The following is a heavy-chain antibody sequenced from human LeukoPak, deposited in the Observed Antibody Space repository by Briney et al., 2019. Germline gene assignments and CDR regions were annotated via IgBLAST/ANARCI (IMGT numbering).Heavy chain of an antibody. D-gene: IGHD1-1*01. CDR2: IRTNGDST. Sequence: GGSLRLSCAASGSTLSRNAMTWVRQAPGKGLEWVSTIRTNGDSTHYADSVKGRFTISRDNSKDTLYLQMNSMRGEDSAIYYCAKGQELDDGVFDSWGQGTLVTVSS. CDR3: AKGQELDDGVFDS. CDR1: GSTLSRNA. J-gene: IGHJ4*02. V-gene: IGHV3-23*01.